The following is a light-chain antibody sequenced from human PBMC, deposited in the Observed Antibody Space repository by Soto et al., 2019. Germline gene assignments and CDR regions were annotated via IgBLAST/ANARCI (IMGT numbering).Light chain of an antibody. J-gene: IGLJ3*02. CDR3: GTWDSSLSVV. Sequence: QSVLTQPPSVSAAPGQKVTISCSGSSSNIGNNYVSWYQQLPGTAPKLFIYENNKRPSGIPDRVSGSKSGTSATLGITGLQTGDEADYYCGTWDSSLSVVFGGGTKVTVL. CDR2: ENN. CDR1: SSNIGNNY. V-gene: IGLV1-51*02.